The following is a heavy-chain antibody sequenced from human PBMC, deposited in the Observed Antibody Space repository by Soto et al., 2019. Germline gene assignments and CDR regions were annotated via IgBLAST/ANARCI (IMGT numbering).Heavy chain of an antibody. CDR3: ARARGLTFDI. J-gene: IGHJ3*02. CDR1: GGSVSSGSYY. CDR2: IYYSGST. Sequence: SLTCTVSGGSVSSGSYYWSWIRQPPGKGLEWIGYIYYSGSTNYHPSLKSRVTISVDTSKNQFSLKLSSVTAADTAVYYCARARGLTFDIWGQGTMVTVSS. V-gene: IGHV4-61*01. D-gene: IGHD3-16*01.